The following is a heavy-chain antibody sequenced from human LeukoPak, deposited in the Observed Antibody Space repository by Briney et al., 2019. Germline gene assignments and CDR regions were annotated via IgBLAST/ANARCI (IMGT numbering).Heavy chain of an antibody. CDR2: IIPIFGTA. V-gene: IGHV1-69*05. Sequence: GASVKVSCKASGGTFSSYAISWVRQAPGQGLEWMGGIIPIFGTANYAQRFQGRVTITTGESTSTAYMELSSLRSEDTAVYYCAITVEKWELLLPPDYRAEYFQHWGQGTLVTVSS. CDR3: AITVEKWELLLPPDYRAEYFQH. CDR1: GGTFSSYA. J-gene: IGHJ1*01. D-gene: IGHD1-26*01.